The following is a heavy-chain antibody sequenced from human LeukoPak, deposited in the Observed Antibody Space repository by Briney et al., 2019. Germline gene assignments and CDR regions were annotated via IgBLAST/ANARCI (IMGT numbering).Heavy chain of an antibody. CDR3: ARGGYVTMVRGAAYGMDV. V-gene: IGHV4-34*01. D-gene: IGHD3-10*01. CDR2: INHSGST. CDR1: GGSFSGYY. J-gene: IGHJ6*04. Sequence: SETLSLTCAVYGGSFSGYYWSWIRQPPGKGLEWIGEINHSGSTNYNPSLKSRVTISVDTSKNQFSLKLSSVTAADTAVYYCARGGYVTMVRGAAYGMDVWGKGTMVTVSS.